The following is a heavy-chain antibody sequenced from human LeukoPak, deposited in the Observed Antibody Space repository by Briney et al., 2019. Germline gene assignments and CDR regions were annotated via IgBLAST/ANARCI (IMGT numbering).Heavy chain of an antibody. CDR1: GFTFSTYA. Sequence: GGSLRLSCAASGFTFSTYAMTWVRQAPGKGLEWVSGINSDGDEIYYADSVRGRFTISRDNSNNALYLQMDSLRAEDTAVYYCANWIGSSSRDYWGQGTLVTVSS. J-gene: IGHJ4*02. CDR3: ANWIGSSSRDY. CDR2: INSDGDEI. V-gene: IGHV3-23*01. D-gene: IGHD6-6*01.